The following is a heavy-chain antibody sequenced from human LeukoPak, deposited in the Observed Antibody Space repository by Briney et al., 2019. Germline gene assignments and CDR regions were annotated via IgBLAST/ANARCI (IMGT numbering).Heavy chain of an antibody. CDR1: GYTYTGYY. CDR2: IIPMLDIA. V-gene: IGHV1-69*02. J-gene: IGHJ4*02. Sequence: ASVKVSCKASGYTYTGYYMHWVRQAPGQGLEWMGRIIPMLDIANYAQKFQGRVTITADKSTSTAYMELSSLRSEDTAVHYCARGEEGGIAVAGTAFDYWGQGTLVTVSS. CDR3: ARGEEGGIAVAGTAFDY. D-gene: IGHD6-19*01.